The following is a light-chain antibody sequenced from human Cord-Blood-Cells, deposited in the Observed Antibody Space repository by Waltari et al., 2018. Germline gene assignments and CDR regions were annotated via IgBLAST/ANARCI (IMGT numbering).Light chain of an antibody. Sequence: EIVLPQSPATLSLSPWERAILSCRASQSVSSYLAWYQLKPGQAPRLLIYDASDRATGITARFSSSGSGTDVTLTISSLEPEDFAVYYCQQRSNWPPPMYTFGQGTKLEIK. V-gene: IGKV3-11*01. CDR3: QQRSNWPPPMYT. CDR1: QSVSSY. J-gene: IGKJ2*01. CDR2: DAS.